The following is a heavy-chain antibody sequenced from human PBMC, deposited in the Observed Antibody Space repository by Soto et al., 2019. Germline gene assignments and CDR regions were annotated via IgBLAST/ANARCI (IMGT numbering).Heavy chain of an antibody. J-gene: IGHJ4*02. CDR2: IIPIFGTA. D-gene: IGHD6-25*01. V-gene: IGHV1-69*01. CDR1: GGTFSSYA. CDR3: TRSSGGNRALIFDY. Sequence: KVSCKASGGTFSSYAISWVRQAPGQGLEWMGGIIPIFGTADYAQKFQGRVTITADESTSTAYMELSSLRSEDTAVYYCTRSSGGNRALIFDYWGQGTLVTVSS.